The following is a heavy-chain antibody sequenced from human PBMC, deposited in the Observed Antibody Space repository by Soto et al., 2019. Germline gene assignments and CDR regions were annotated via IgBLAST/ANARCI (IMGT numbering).Heavy chain of an antibody. CDR1: GGTXISYA. J-gene: IGHJ6*02. CDR3: ARGRSTPDYYYYYGMDV. V-gene: IGHV1-69*13. Sequence: SXKVSFKASGGTXISYAISLVRQAPGQGLEWMGGIIPIFGTANYAQKFQGRVTITADESTSTAYMELSSLRSEDKAVYYCARGRSTPDYYYYYGMDVWGQGTTVTVS. CDR2: IIPIFGTA. D-gene: IGHD2-2*01.